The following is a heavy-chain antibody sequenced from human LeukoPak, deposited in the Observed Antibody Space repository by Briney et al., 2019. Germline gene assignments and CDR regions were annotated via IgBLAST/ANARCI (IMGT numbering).Heavy chain of an antibody. CDR2: IHPADSDT. CDR1: TNYW. D-gene: IGHD3-22*01. J-gene: IGHJ4*02. CDR3: ATTSDTSGKPDY. V-gene: IGHV5-51*01. Sequence: GESPKISCKGFTNYWIGWVRQMPGKGLEWMGIIHPADSDTRYSPSFQGQVTISADKSISTAYLQWSSLKASDTAMYYCATTSDTSGKPDYWGQGTLVTVSS.